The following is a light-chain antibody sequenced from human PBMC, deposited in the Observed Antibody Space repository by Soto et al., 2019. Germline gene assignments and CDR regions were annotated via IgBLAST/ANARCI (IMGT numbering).Light chain of an antibody. CDR2: EAS. Sequence: EIVLTQSPGTLSLSPWERATLSCMASQSVSSYLAWYQQKPGQAPRLLLYEASNRATGIPARFSGSGSGTDFTLTISSLEPEDFAVYYCQQRSNWPPITFGQGTRLEIK. V-gene: IGKV3-11*01. CDR3: QQRSNWPPIT. J-gene: IGKJ5*01. CDR1: QSVSSY.